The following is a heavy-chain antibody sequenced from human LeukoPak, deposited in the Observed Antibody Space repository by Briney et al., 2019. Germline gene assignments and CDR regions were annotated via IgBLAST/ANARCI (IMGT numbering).Heavy chain of an antibody. V-gene: IGHV3-74*01. D-gene: IGHD6-19*01. Sequence: PGGSLRLSRAASGFSSSTYWMHWVRQAPGKGLVWVSRINDDGTGTTYADSVKGRFTISRDNAKNTLYLQMNSLRAEDTAVYYCAKASQWTSDYWGQGTLVTVSS. CDR1: GFSSSTYW. CDR3: AKASQWTSDY. CDR2: INDDGTGT. J-gene: IGHJ4*02.